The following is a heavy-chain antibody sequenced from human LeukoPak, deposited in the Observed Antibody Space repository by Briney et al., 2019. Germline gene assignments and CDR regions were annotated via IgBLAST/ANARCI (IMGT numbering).Heavy chain of an antibody. Sequence: SVKVSCKASGFTFTSSAVQWVRQARGQRLEWIGWIVVGSGNTNYAQKFQERVTITRDMSTSTAYMELSSLRSEDTAVYYCATLLKWELPTYFDYWGQGTLVTVSS. CDR1: GFTFTSSA. V-gene: IGHV1-58*01. CDR2: IVVGSGNT. CDR3: ATLLKWELPTYFDY. D-gene: IGHD1-26*01. J-gene: IGHJ4*02.